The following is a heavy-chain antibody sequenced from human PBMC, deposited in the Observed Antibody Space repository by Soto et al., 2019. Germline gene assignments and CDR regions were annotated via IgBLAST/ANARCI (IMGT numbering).Heavy chain of an antibody. CDR3: ARSPRNWGFDY. D-gene: IGHD7-27*01. J-gene: IGHJ4*02. Sequence: ASVKVSCKASGYTFTRYYIHWVRQATGQGFEWMGRMNPNSGNTGYAQKFQGRVTMTRDTSITTAYMELSSLRSEDTAAYYCARSPRNWGFDYWGLGTLVTV. CDR1: GYTFTRYY. CDR2: MNPNSGNT. V-gene: IGHV1-8*01.